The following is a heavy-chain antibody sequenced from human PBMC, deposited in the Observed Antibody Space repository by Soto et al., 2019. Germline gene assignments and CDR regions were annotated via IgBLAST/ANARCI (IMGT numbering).Heavy chain of an antibody. V-gene: IGHV1-69*06. CDR1: GGTFSSYA. CDR3: ARAPSYDSSGYSDY. J-gene: IGHJ4*02. Sequence: GASVKVSCKASGGTFSSYAISWVRQAPGQGLEWVGGIIPIFGTANYAQKFQGRVTITADKSTSTAYMELSSLRSEDTAVYYCARAPSYDSSGYSDYWGQGTLVTVSS. D-gene: IGHD3-22*01. CDR2: IIPIFGTA.